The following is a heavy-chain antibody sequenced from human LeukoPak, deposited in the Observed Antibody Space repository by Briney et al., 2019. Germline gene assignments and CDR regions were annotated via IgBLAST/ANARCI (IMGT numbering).Heavy chain of an antibody. V-gene: IGHV4-59*08. J-gene: IGHJ4*02. Sequence: SDTLSLTCSVSGGSIGTYYWSWIRQPPGKGLEYLGYIYHTGTTSHNPPLQSRVTISVDTSKNQFSLRLSSVTAADTALYYCARSPGLGYSGGSCHFDYWGQGILVTVSS. CDR3: ARSPGLGYSGGSCHFDY. CDR2: IYHTGTT. D-gene: IGHD2-15*01. CDR1: GGSIGTYY.